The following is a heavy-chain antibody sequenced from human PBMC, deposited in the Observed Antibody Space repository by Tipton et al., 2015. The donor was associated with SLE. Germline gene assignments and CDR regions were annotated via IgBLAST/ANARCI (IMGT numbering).Heavy chain of an antibody. CDR2: IYYRGST. J-gene: IGHJ4*02. V-gene: IGHV4-59*01. Sequence: PGLVKPSDTLSLSCTVSGDSISSYHWSWIRQPPGKGLEWIGYIYYRGSTNYNPSLKSRVTISVDTSKNQFYLKMTSVTAADTAVYFCARDGALGTEFDYWGQGTLVTVSS. D-gene: IGHD3-16*01. CDR3: ARDGALGTEFDY. CDR1: GDSISSYH.